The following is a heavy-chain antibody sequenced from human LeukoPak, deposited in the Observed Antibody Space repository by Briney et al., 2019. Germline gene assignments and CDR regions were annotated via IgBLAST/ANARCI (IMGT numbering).Heavy chain of an antibody. Sequence: GASVKVSCKASGYTFSGYYVHWVRQATGQGLEWMGWMNPNSGNTGYAQKFQGRVTITRNTSISTAYMELSSLRSEDTAVYYCARIRDSYQSNWFDPWGQGTLVTVSS. CDR2: MNPNSGNT. J-gene: IGHJ5*02. CDR3: ARIRDSYQSNWFDP. CDR1: GYTFSGYY. D-gene: IGHD5-24*01. V-gene: IGHV1-8*03.